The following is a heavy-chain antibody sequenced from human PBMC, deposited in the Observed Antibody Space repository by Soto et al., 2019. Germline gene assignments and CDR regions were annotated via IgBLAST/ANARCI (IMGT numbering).Heavy chain of an antibody. CDR3: ARIQDCGGDCYPHYFDY. D-gene: IGHD2-21*02. Sequence: ASVKVSCKASGYTFTSYGISWVRQAPGQGLEWMGRISAYNGNTNYAQKLQGRVTMTTDTSTSTAYMELRSLRSDDTAVYYCARIQDCGGDCYPHYFDYWGQGTLVTVSS. V-gene: IGHV1-18*01. CDR1: GYTFTSYG. J-gene: IGHJ4*02. CDR2: ISAYNGNT.